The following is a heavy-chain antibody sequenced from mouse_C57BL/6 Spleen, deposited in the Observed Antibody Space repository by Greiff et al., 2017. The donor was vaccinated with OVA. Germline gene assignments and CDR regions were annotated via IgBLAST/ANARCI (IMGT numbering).Heavy chain of an antibody. CDR1: GFSLTSYG. Sequence: QVQLKESGPGLVQPSQSLSITCTVSGFSLTSYGVHWVRQPPGKGLEWLGVIWSGGSTDYNAAFISRLSISKDNSKSQVFFKMNSLQADDTAIYYCAKNCYCSSYWYFDVWGTGTTVTVSS. CDR3: AKNCYCSSYWYFDV. D-gene: IGHD1-1*01. V-gene: IGHV2-4*01. CDR2: IWSGGST. J-gene: IGHJ1*03.